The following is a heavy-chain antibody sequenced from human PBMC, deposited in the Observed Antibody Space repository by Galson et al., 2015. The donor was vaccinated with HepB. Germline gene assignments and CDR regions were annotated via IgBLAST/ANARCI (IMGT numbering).Heavy chain of an antibody. D-gene: IGHD5-12*01. CDR1: GFTFSSYS. CDR2: ISSSSSYI. CDR3: ARDYDQDAFDI. V-gene: IGHV3-21*01. J-gene: IGHJ3*02. Sequence: SLRLSCAASGFTFSSYSMNWVRQAPGKGLEWVSSISSSSSYIYYADSVKGRFTISRDNAKNSLYQQMNSLRAEDTAVYYCARDYDQDAFDIWGQGTLVTVSS.